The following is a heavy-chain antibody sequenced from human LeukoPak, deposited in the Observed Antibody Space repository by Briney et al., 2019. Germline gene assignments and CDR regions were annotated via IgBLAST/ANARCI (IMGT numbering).Heavy chain of an antibody. D-gene: IGHD6-19*01. V-gene: IGHV1-18*01. CDR2: ISAYNGNT. CDR3: ARDPGRIAVAGRAFDY. CDR1: GYTFTSYG. Sequence: ASVKVSCKASGYTFTSYGISWVRQAPGQGLEWMGWISAYNGNTNYAQKLQGRATMTTDTSTSTAYMELRSLRSDDTAVYYCARDPGRIAVAGRAFDYWGQGTLVTVSS. J-gene: IGHJ4*02.